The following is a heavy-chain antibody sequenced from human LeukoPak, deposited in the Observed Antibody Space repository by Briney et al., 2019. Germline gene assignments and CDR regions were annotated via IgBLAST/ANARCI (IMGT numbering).Heavy chain of an antibody. J-gene: IGHJ3*02. D-gene: IGHD3-16*02. CDR2: IYPGDSDT. Sequence: GESLKISCKGSGYSFTSYWIGWVRQMPGKGLEWMGIIYPGDSDTRYSLSFQGQVTISADKSISTAYLQWSSLKASDTAMYYCARHIRSYDYVWGSYRPYAFDIWGQGTMVTVSS. CDR3: ARHIRSYDYVWGSYRPYAFDI. CDR1: GYSFTSYW. V-gene: IGHV5-51*01.